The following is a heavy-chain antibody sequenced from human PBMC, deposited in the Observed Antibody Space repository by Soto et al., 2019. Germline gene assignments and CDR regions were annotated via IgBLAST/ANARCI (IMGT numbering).Heavy chain of an antibody. D-gene: IGHD1-26*01. CDR2: IYYSGTT. J-gene: IGHJ4*02. CDR1: AYSISSSNW. CDR3: ARREIQGPIDS. V-gene: IGHV4-28*01. Sequence: QVQLQESGPGLVKPSDTLSLTCAVSAYSISSSNWWGWIRQPPGKGLEWIGYIYYSGTTYYNPSLKRRVTMSVDTSKNQFSLKLTSVTAVDTAVYYCARREIQGPIDSWGQGTLVTVSS.